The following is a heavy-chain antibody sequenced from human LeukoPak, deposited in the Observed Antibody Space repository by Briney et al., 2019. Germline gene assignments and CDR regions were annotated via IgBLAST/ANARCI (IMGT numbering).Heavy chain of an antibody. CDR1: GYTFTSYA. CDR2: INTNTGNP. D-gene: IGHD4-17*01. V-gene: IGHV7-4-1*02. J-gene: IGHJ3*02. Sequence: GASVKVSCEASGYTFTSYAMNWVRQAPGQGLEWMGWINTNTGNPTYAQGFTGRFVFSLDTSVSTAYLQISSLKAEDTAVYYCARDADDYGDYEDAFDIWGQGTMVTVSS. CDR3: ARDADDYGDYEDAFDI.